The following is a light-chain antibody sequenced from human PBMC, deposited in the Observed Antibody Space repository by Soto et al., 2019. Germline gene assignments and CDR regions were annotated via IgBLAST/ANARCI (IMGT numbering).Light chain of an antibody. CDR3: SSYAGNSTFYV. Sequence: SVLTKHPSVYGSPGQSVTISCTGTSTDFVSYNRVSWYQQLPGKAPKLIIYEGSKRPSGVSNRFSGSKSCNTASLTISGLQAEDEADYYCSSYAGNSTFYVFGTGTRSPS. CDR1: STDFVSYNR. CDR2: EGS. J-gene: IGLJ1*01. V-gene: IGLV2-23*01.